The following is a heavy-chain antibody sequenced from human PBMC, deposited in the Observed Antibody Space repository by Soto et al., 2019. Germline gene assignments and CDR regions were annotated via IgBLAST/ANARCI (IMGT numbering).Heavy chain of an antibody. CDR1: GYTFNTFG. D-gene: IGHD3-3*01. J-gene: IGHJ4*02. CDR3: ARGWGKIFGVHDF. V-gene: IGHV1-18*01. CDR2: ISGYGGKR. Sequence: IQLKQSAGEVKRPGASVKVSCKASGYTFNTFGITWVRQAPGQGLEWMGCISGYGGKRDYLRKLQGRITMTADPSTSTSYMELRNLSSDDTAVYYCARGWGKIFGVHDFWGQGTLVTVSS.